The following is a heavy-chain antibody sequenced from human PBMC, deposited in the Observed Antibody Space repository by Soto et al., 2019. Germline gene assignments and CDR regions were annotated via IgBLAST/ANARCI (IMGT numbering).Heavy chain of an antibody. V-gene: IGHV3-23*01. CDR1: GFTFSSYA. CDR3: APSGGKDRPFDY. Sequence: GGSLRLSCAASGFTFSSYAMSWVRQAPGRGLEWVSAISGSGGSTYYADSVKGRFTISRDNSKNTLYLQMNSLRAEDTAVYYCAPSGGKDRPFDYWGQGTLVTVSS. J-gene: IGHJ4*02. CDR2: ISGSGGST. D-gene: IGHD3-10*01.